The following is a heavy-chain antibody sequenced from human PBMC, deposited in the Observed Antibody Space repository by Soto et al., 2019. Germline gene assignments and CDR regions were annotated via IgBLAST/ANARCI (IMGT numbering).Heavy chain of an antibody. CDR3: ASHRASNWFDP. J-gene: IGHJ5*02. CDR1: GGSISSSSYY. D-gene: IGHD5-12*01. V-gene: IGHV4-39*01. Sequence: PSETLSLTCIVSGGSISSSSYYWGWIRQPPGKGLEWIGSIYYSGSTYYNPSLKSRVTISVDTSKNQFSLKLSSVTAADTAVFYCASHRASNWFDPCGQGTLVTVSS. CDR2: IYYSGST.